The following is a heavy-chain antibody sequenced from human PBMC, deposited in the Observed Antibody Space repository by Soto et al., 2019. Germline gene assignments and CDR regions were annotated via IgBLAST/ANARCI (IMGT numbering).Heavy chain of an antibody. Sequence: QVQLVQSGAEVKKPGSSVKVSCKASGGTFTNYAVSWVRQAPGQGLEWMGDIIPIFGTTNYAQKFQGRVTITADESTSTAYMELSSLRSEDTAVYYCARRGYLRPYYYYGMDVWGQGTTVTVSS. CDR2: IIPIFGTT. CDR3: ARRGYLRPYYYYGMDV. CDR1: GGTFTNYA. V-gene: IGHV1-69*01. J-gene: IGHJ6*02. D-gene: IGHD5-18*01.